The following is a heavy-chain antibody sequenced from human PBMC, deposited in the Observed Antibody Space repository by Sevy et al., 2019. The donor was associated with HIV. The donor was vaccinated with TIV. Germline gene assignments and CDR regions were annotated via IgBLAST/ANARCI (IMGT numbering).Heavy chain of an antibody. CDR2: IYSGGST. V-gene: IGHV3-53*01. CDR3: ARSPGGFGELPFDY. D-gene: IGHD3-10*01. CDR1: GFTVSSNY. Sequence: GSLRLSCAASGFTVSSNYMSWVRQAPGKGLEWVSVIYSGGSTYYADSVKGRFTISRDNSKNTLYLQMNSLRAEDTAVYYCARSPGGFGELPFDYWGQGTLVTVSS. J-gene: IGHJ4*02.